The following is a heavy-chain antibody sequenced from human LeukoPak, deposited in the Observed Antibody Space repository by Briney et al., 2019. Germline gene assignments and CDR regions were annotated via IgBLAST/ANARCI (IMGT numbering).Heavy chain of an antibody. Sequence: GGSLRLSCAASGFTFSSYSMNWVRQAPGKGLEWVSSISSSSSYIYYADSVKGRFTISRDNAKNSLYLQMNSLRAEDTAVYYCASAGLSSSWLPFDYWGQGTLVTVSS. V-gene: IGHV3-21*01. J-gene: IGHJ4*02. CDR1: GFTFSSYS. CDR3: ASAGLSSSWLPFDY. CDR2: ISSSSSYI. D-gene: IGHD6-13*01.